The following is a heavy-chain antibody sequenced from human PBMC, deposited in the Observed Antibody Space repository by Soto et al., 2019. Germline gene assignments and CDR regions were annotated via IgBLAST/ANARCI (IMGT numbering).Heavy chain of an antibody. Sequence: ASVKVSCKASGYTFTSSAMHWVRQAPGQRIEWMGWINAGNGNTKYSQKFQGRVTITRDTSASTAYMELSSLRSEDTAVYYCARDRLYDFCSGYYYYFMSVWGKGTTVTVSS. V-gene: IGHV1-3*01. D-gene: IGHD3-3*01. J-gene: IGHJ6*03. CDR1: GYTFTSSA. CDR2: INAGNGNT. CDR3: ARDRLYDFCSGYYYYFMSV.